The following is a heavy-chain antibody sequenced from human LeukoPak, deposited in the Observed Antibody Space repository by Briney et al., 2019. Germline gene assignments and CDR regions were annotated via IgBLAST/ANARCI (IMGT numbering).Heavy chain of an antibody. CDR1: GGSFSGYY. CDR2: INHSGST. Sequence: SETLSLTCAVCGGSFSGYYWSWIRQPPGKGLEWIGEINHSGSTNYNPSLKSRVTTSIDTSKNQLSLNLKSVTAADTAVYYCARDRDVDDFDSWGHGTLVTDSS. CDR3: ARDRDVDDFDS. J-gene: IGHJ4*01. D-gene: IGHD2-15*01. V-gene: IGHV4-34*01.